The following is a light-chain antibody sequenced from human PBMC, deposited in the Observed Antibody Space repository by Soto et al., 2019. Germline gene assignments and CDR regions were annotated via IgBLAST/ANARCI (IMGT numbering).Light chain of an antibody. Sequence: QSALTQAASVSGAPVQAIATSCTRTRSRVGGDDYVSWHQQHPGKAHKLMIYDVSNRPSGVSNRFSGSKSDNTASLPISGLQAEDKADYYCSSYTSSSTYVFGTGTKVTVL. V-gene: IGLV2-14*01. J-gene: IGLJ1*01. CDR1: RSRVGGDDY. CDR3: SSYTSSSTYV. CDR2: DVS.